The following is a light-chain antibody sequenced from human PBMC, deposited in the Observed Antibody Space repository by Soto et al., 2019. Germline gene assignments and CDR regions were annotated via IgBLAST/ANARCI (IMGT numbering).Light chain of an antibody. V-gene: IGLV2-11*01. CDR3: CSYAGRYTYV. J-gene: IGLJ1*01. Sequence: HSALTQPRSVPGSPGQSVTISCTGASSDVGGYNYVSWYQQHPGKAPKLMIYDVSKRPSGVPDRFSGSKSGNTASLTISGLQTEDEADYYCCSYAGRYTYVFGTGTKVTVL. CDR2: DVS. CDR1: SSDVGGYNY.